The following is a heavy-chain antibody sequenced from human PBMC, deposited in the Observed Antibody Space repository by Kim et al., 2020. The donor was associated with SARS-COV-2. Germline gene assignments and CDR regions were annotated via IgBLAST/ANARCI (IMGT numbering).Heavy chain of an antibody. D-gene: IGHD1-26*01. CDR1: GYTFTSYG. CDR3: ARVVGATYYYYGMDV. CDR2: ISAYNGNT. V-gene: IGHV1-18*04. J-gene: IGHJ6*02. Sequence: ASVKVSCKASGYTFTSYGISWVRQAPGQGLEWMGWISAYNGNTNYAQKLQGRVTMTTDTSTSTAYMELRSLRSDDTAVYYCARVVGATYYYYGMDVWGQGTTVTVSS.